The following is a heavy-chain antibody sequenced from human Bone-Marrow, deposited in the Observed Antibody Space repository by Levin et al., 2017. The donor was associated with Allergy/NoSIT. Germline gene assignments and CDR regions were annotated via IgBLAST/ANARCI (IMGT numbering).Heavy chain of an antibody. Sequence: LSLTCVGAGFNFGDFAMHWVRQGPGKGLEWVSSINWNSGNMHYADAVKGRFTITRDNANNSLYLQMNSLRGEDTALYFCAKGDDLLTGYPPFDDWGQGTLLTVSP. D-gene: IGHD3-9*01. V-gene: IGHV3-9*01. CDR2: INWNSGNM. CDR1: GFNFGDFA. CDR3: AKGDDLLTGYPPFDD. J-gene: IGHJ4*02.